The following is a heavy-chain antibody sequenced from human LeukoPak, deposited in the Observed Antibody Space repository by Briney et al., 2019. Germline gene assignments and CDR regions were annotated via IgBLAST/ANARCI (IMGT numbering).Heavy chain of an antibody. Sequence: GASVKVSCKASGGTFSSYAISWVRQAPGQGLEWMGGIIPIFGTANYAQKFQGRVTITADESTSTAYMELSSLRSEDTAVYYCARGGGGQQLYYYYYYGMDVWGQGTTVTVSS. D-gene: IGHD6-13*01. CDR2: IIPIFGTA. CDR1: GGTFSSYA. V-gene: IGHV1-69*13. CDR3: ARGGGGQQLYYYYYYGMDV. J-gene: IGHJ6*02.